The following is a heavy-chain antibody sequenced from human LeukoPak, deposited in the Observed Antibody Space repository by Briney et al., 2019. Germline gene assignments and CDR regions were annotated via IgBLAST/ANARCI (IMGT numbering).Heavy chain of an antibody. D-gene: IGHD6-13*01. CDR2: IYTSGST. CDR1: GGSISSYY. CDR3: ATTRPGIAAVGTRKYYYYYMDV. J-gene: IGHJ6*03. Sequence: SETLSLTCTVSGGSISSYYWSWIRQPAGKGLEWIGRIYTSGSTNYNPSLKSRVTMSVDTSKNQFSLKLSSVTAADTAIYHCATTRPGIAAVGTRKYYYYYMDVWGKGTTVTVSS. V-gene: IGHV4-4*07.